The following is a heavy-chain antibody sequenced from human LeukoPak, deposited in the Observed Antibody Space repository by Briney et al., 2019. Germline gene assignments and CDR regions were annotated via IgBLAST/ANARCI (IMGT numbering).Heavy chain of an antibody. Sequence: SETLSLTCTVSGGSISSSSYYWGWIRQPPGKGLEWIGSIYYSGSTYYNPSLKSRVTISVDTSKNQFSLKLSSVTAADTAVYYCARGRQRYSYGYLGYFDYWGQGTLVTVSS. CDR1: GGSISSSSYY. CDR3: ARGRQRYSYGYLGYFDY. J-gene: IGHJ4*02. D-gene: IGHD5-18*01. V-gene: IGHV4-39*07. CDR2: IYYSGST.